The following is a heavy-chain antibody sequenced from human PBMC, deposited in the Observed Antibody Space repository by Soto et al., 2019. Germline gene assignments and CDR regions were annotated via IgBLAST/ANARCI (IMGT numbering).Heavy chain of an antibody. CDR2: IRGSGSNT. V-gene: IGHV3-23*01. D-gene: IGHD4-17*01. CDR1: GFTFSSYA. Sequence: GGSLRLSCVASGFTFSSYAMSWVRQAPGKGLEWVSEIRGSGSNTNYADSVTGRFTISRDNSKNTLYLQMNSLKAEDTAVYDCAKDYGDSDWFDPWGQVTLVTVTS. J-gene: IGHJ5*02. CDR3: AKDYGDSDWFDP.